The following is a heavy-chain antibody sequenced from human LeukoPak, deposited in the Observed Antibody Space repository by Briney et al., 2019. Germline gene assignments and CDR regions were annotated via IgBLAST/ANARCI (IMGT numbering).Heavy chain of an antibody. V-gene: IGHV4-39*01. CDR3: ARRGSRWYWYFDL. Sequence: SETLSLTCTVSGGSISSSSYYWGWIRQPPGKGLEWIGSIYYSGSTYQNPSLKSRVTISVDTSKNQFSLKLSSVTAADTAVYYCARRGSRWYWYFDLWGRGTLVTVSS. D-gene: IGHD6-13*01. CDR1: GGSISSSSYY. CDR2: IYYSGST. J-gene: IGHJ2*01.